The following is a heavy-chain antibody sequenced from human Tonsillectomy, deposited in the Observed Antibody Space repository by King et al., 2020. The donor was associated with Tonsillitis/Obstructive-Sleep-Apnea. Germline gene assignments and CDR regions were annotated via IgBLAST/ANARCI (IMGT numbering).Heavy chain of an antibody. V-gene: IGHV1-3*01. Sequence: QLVQSGAELKKPGASVKVSCKASGYTFTTYDMHWVRQAPGQRLEWMGWINVGYGDTEYSQNFQGRVTLTRDTSAIIAYMELSSLRSEDTAVYYCARDYSYYMDVWGKGTKVTVSS. CDR3: ARDYSYYMDV. D-gene: IGHD2-15*01. CDR1: GYTFTTYD. CDR2: INVGYGDT. J-gene: IGHJ6*03.